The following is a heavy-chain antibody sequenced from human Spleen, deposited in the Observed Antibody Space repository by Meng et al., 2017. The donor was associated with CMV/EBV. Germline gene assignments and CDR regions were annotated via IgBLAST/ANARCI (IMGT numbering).Heavy chain of an antibody. D-gene: IGHD6-6*01. CDR1: GGSISSGDYY. CDR3: ARDRDVYSSSSAGNWFDP. J-gene: IGHJ5*02. Sequence: QVELQGPGPGLVKPSPTLSLPCTVAGGSISSGDYYWSWIRQPPGKGLEWIGYIYYSGSTYYNPSLKSRVTISVDTSKNQFSLKLSSVTAADTAVYYCARDRDVYSSSSAGNWFDPWGQGTLVTVSS. CDR2: IYYSGST. V-gene: IGHV4-30-4*08.